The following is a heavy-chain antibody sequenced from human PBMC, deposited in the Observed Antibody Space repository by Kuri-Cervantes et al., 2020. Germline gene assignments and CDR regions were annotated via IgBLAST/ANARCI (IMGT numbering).Heavy chain of an antibody. CDR3: ARDVFGVAVASRAFDI. CDR2: ISSSSSYI. Sequence: GGSLRLSCAASGFTFSSYAMSWVRQAPGKGLEWVSAISSSSSYIYYADSVKGRFTISRDNSKNTLYLQMNSLRADDTAVYYCARDVFGVAVASRAFDIWGQGTMVTVSS. D-gene: IGHD6-19*01. V-gene: IGHV3-23*01. J-gene: IGHJ3*02. CDR1: GFTFSSYA.